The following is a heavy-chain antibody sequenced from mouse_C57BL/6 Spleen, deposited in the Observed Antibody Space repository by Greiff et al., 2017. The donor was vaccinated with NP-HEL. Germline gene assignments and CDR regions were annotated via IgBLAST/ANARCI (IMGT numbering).Heavy chain of an antibody. J-gene: IGHJ3*01. CDR1: GFTFSSYA. D-gene: IGHD2-4*01. V-gene: IGHV5-9-1*02. CDR2: ISSGGDYI. CDR3: TREDDYDRFAY. Sequence: EVQLVESGEGLVKPGGSLKLSCAASGFTFSSYAMSWVRQTPEKRLEWVAYISSGGDYIYYVDTVKGRFTISRDNARNTLYLQMSSLKSEDTAMYYCTREDDYDRFAYWGQGTLVTVSA.